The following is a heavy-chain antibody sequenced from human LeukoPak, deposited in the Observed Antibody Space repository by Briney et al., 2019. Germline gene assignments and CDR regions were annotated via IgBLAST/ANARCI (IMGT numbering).Heavy chain of an antibody. Sequence: ASVKVSCKASGYTFTSYYMHWVRQAPGQGLEWMGIINPSGGSTSYAQKFQGRVTMTRDMSTSTVYMELSSLRSEDTAVYYCARGTVGALKYYYYYMDVWGKGTTVTVSS. CDR3: ARGTVGALKYYYYYMDV. V-gene: IGHV1-46*01. J-gene: IGHJ6*03. CDR1: GYTFTSYY. CDR2: INPSGGST. D-gene: IGHD1-26*01.